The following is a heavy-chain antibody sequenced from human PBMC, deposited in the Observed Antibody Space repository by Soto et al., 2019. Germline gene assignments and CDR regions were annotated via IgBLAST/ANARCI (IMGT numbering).Heavy chain of an antibody. CDR3: AKDLTRPLAYWLDT. V-gene: IGHV1-2*02. J-gene: IGHJ5*02. Sequence: GASVKVSCKASGFSFTGYYIHWLRQAPGQGLEWMGWINAHSGGTEYAQKFQGRVTLTRDTSISTAYMTLSSLRSDDTAIYYCAKDLTRPLAYWLDTWGQGTQVTVSS. CDR2: INAHSGGT. D-gene: IGHD3-16*01. CDR1: GFSFTGYY.